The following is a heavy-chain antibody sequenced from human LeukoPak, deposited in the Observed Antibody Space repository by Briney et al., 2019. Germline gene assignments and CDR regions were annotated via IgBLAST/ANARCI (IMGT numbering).Heavy chain of an antibody. J-gene: IGHJ3*02. D-gene: IGHD5-24*01. CDR1: GYTFTNYY. Sequence: ASVKVSCKASGYTFTNYYIHWVRQAPGQGLEWMGLINPGGDNTDYAQNFQGRVTMTRDTSTGTVYMGLSSLRSEDTAVYYCARIRDGYNDAYDIWGQGTMVTVSS. CDR2: INPGGDNT. V-gene: IGHV1-46*01. CDR3: ARIRDGYNDAYDI.